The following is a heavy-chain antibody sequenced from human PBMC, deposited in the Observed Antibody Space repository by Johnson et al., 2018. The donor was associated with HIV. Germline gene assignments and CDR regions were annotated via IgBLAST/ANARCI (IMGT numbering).Heavy chain of an antibody. Sequence: QVQLVESGGGLVKTGGSLRLSCAASGFTFSDYYMSLIRQAPGKGLEWVAVISYDGSNKYYADSVKGRFTISRDNAKNSLYLRMNSLRAEDTALYYCARDWGSSGWIDAFDIWGQGTMVTVSS. V-gene: IGHV3-11*01. J-gene: IGHJ3*02. CDR3: ARDWGSSGWIDAFDI. CDR1: GFTFSDYY. CDR2: ISYDGSNK. D-gene: IGHD6-19*01.